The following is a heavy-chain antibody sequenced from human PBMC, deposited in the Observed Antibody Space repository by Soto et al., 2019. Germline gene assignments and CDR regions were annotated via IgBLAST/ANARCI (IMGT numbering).Heavy chain of an antibody. D-gene: IGHD2-15*01. CDR1: GFTFSSYA. Sequence: GGSLSLSCAASGFTFSSYAMSWVRQAPGKGLEWVSAISGSGGSTYYADSVKGRFTISRDNSKNTLYLQMNSLRAEDTAVYYCAKDMGSSGGTEYFQHWGQGTLVTVSS. CDR3: AKDMGSSGGTEYFQH. J-gene: IGHJ1*01. CDR2: ISGSGGST. V-gene: IGHV3-23*01.